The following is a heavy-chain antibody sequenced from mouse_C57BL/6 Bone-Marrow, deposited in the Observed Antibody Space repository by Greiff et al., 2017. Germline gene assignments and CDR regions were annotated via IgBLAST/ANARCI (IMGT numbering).Heavy chain of an antibody. CDR2: IDPETGGT. V-gene: IGHV1-15*01. CDR3: TSTGTTRVYSDY. Sequence: VQLQQSGAALVRPGASVTLSCKASGYTYTDYEMHWVKQTPVHGLAWIGAIDPETGGTAYTQKFKGKALLTADKSSSTAYMALRSLTSEDSAVYYCTSTGTTRVYSDYWGQGTTRTGSS. D-gene: IGHD4-1*02. CDR1: GYTYTDYE. J-gene: IGHJ2*01.